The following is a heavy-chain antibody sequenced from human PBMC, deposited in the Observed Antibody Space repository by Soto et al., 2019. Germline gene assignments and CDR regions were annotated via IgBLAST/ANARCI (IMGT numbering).Heavy chain of an antibody. V-gene: IGHV2-5*02. Sequence: QITLKESGPPLVNPTQPLTLTCTFSGFSLSTSGVGVGWIRKPPGKAREWLGIIYWDDDKRYSPSLKSRLTITKDTSKNQVVLTMTNMDPMDTATYSCAHRGSRSWYDYWGQGTLVTVSS. D-gene: IGHD6-13*01. CDR3: AHRGSRSWYDY. CDR2: IYWDDDK. CDR1: GFSLSTSGVG. J-gene: IGHJ4*02.